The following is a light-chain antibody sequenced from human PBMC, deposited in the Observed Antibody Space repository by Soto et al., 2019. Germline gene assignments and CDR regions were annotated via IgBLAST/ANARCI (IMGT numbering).Light chain of an antibody. J-gene: IGKJ3*01. CDR1: QGIRNS. Sequence: DIQMTQSPSSLSASFGDRVTITCRASQGIRNSLAWYQQKPRKVSKLLISGAFTLQSGVPSRFSSSGSGTDFILTISGLQPEDVATYYYQNYNSAPYTFGPGTKVDIK. CDR3: QNYNSAPYT. CDR2: GAF. V-gene: IGKV1-27*01.